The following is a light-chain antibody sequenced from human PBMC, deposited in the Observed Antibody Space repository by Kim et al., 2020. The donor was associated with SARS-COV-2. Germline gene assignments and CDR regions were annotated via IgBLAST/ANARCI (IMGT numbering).Light chain of an antibody. CDR1: QDISNY. Sequence: AAVEDVAPTTCRASQDISNYLAWYQQRPGKAPEVLIYAASTLQTGVPSRFSGSGSGTDFTLTISALQPEDAATYFCRKYNSAPWTFGQGTKVDIK. CDR3: RKYNSAPWT. J-gene: IGKJ1*01. V-gene: IGKV1-27*01. CDR2: AAS.